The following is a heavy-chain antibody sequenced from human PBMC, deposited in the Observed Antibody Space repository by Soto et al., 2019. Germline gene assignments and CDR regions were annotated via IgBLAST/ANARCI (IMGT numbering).Heavy chain of an antibody. CDR2: ISGSGGST. J-gene: IGHJ4*02. D-gene: IGHD2-15*01. CDR3: AKISNHAEIVVVVAATPGVPHFDY. V-gene: IGHV3-23*01. Sequence: GGSLRLSCAASGFTFSSYAMSWVRQAPGKGLEWVSAISGSGGSTYYADSVKGRFTISRDNSKNTLYLQMNSLRAEDTAVYYCAKISNHAEIVVVVAATPGVPHFDYWGQGTLVTVSS. CDR1: GFTFSSYA.